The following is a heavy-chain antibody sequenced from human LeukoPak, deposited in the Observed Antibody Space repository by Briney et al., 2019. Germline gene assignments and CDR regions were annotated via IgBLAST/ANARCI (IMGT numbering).Heavy chain of an antibody. Sequence: SETLSLTCTVSGGSISTYYWSWIRQPPGKGLEWIGYIYYSGGTNYNPSLKSRVTISLDTSKNQFSLKLSSVTAADTAVYYCARESSGLHVDYWGQGTLVTVSS. V-gene: IGHV4-59*01. CDR2: IYYSGGT. J-gene: IGHJ4*02. D-gene: IGHD6-19*01. CDR3: ARESSGLHVDY. CDR1: GGSISTYY.